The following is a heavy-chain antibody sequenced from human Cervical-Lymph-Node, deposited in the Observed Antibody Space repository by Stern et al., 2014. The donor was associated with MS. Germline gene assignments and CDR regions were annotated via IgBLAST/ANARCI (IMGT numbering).Heavy chain of an antibody. Sequence: EVQLVESGGDVVRLGGSLRLSCVASGFTFGDYGMGWVRQAPGKGLAWVSGVNWNGATTGYTDSMKGRFTVSRDNAKNSLYLQMHSLRAEDTAFYYCARRAAAVTYWYFDLWGRGTLVTVSS. D-gene: IGHD6-13*01. CDR2: VNWNGATT. CDR1: GFTFGDYG. V-gene: IGHV3-20*04. J-gene: IGHJ2*01. CDR3: ARRAAAVTYWYFDL.